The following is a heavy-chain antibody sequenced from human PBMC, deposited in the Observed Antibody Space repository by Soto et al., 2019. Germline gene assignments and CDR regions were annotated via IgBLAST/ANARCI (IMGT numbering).Heavy chain of an antibody. CDR3: AREALHYYNGMDV. CDR2: INLTTNRA. CDR1: GYTFTSFH. J-gene: IGHJ6*02. Sequence: QVQLVQSGAEVNKPGASVKVSCKTSGYTFTSFHMHWVRQAPGQGLEWLGVINLTTNRATYSQNFQGRVTMTRDTFTSTVYMELNSLRSEDTAVYYCAREALHYYNGMDVWGQGTPVTVSS. V-gene: IGHV1-46*01.